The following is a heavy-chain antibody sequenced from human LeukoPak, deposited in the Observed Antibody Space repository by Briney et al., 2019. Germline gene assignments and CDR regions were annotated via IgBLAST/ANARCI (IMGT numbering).Heavy chain of an antibody. D-gene: IGHD3-3*01. CDR1: GYTFTSYD. Sequence: ASVKVSCKAPGYTFTSYDINWVRQATGQGLEWMGWMNPNSGNTGYAQKFQGRVTMTRNTSISTAYMELSSLRSEDTAVYYCARGGGQRITIFGVVTHSYYYYYGMDVWGQGTTVTVSS. CDR3: ARGGGQRITIFGVVTHSYYYYYGMDV. J-gene: IGHJ6*02. CDR2: MNPNSGNT. V-gene: IGHV1-8*01.